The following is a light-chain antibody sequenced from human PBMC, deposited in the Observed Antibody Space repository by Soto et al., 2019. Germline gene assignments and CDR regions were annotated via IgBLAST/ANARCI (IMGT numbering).Light chain of an antibody. J-gene: IGKJ4*01. CDR2: HAS. V-gene: IGKV3-20*01. Sequence: EIVLTQSPGTLSLSPGESVTLSCRASQSVGRDYLAWFQHKPGQAPRLLVHHASTRATGVPERFSGSGSGTDFTFTVSRLEPEDFAIYYCHQYASEPLTFGGGTKLEIK. CDR1: QSVGRDY. CDR3: HQYASEPLT.